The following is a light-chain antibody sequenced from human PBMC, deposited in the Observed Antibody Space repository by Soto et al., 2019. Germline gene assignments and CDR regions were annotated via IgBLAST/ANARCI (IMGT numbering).Light chain of an antibody. CDR1: QSISSW. CDR3: QYYNMSPWP. CDR2: DAS. V-gene: IGKV1-5*01. J-gene: IGKJ1*01. Sequence: DIQMTQSPSTLSASVGDRVTITCRASQSISSWLAWYQQKPGKAPKLLIYDASSLESGVPSRFSGSGSGTEFTLTISSLQPDDFATYYCQYYNMSPWPFGHGTRVEIK.